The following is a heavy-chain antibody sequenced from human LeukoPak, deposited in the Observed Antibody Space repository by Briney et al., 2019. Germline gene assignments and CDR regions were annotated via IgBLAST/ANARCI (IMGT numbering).Heavy chain of an antibody. CDR3: ARGLLQQLGPYYYYMDV. D-gene: IGHD6-13*01. CDR1: GFTFGDYA. V-gene: IGHV3-49*03. J-gene: IGHJ6*03. Sequence: GRSLRLSCTASGFTFGDYAMSWFRQAPGKGLEWVGFIRSKAYGGTTEYAASVKGRFTISRDDSKSIAYLQMNSLRAEDTAVYYCARGLLQQLGPYYYYMDVWGKGTTVTVSS. CDR2: IRSKAYGGTT.